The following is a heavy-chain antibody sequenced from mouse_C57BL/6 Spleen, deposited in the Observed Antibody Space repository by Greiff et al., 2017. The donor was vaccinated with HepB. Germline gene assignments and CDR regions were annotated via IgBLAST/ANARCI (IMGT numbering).Heavy chain of an antibody. CDR1: GYTFTSYW. CDR3: ATRWLLHFDY. CDR2: IHPNSGST. J-gene: IGHJ2*01. V-gene: IGHV1-64*01. D-gene: IGHD2-3*01. Sequence: QVQLQQPGAELVKPGASVKLSCKASGYTFTSYWMHWVKQRPGQGLEWIGMIHPNSGSTNYNEKFKSKATLTVNKSSSTAYMQLSSLTSEDSAVYYCATRWLLHFDYWGQGTTLTVSS.